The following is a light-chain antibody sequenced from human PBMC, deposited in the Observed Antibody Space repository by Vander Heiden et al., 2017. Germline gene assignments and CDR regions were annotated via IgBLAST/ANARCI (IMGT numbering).Light chain of an antibody. CDR3: QSYDSSLSGWL. CDR1: SSNIGAGYD. J-gene: IGLJ3*02. CDR2: ADS. Sequence: QSVLSQPPSVSVAPGQRVTISCTGSSSNIGAGYDVHWYQQLPGTAPKHLIYADSNRPSGVPDRFSGSKSGTSASLAITGLQAEDEAYFYCQSYDSSLSGWLFGGGTQLTVL. V-gene: IGLV1-40*01.